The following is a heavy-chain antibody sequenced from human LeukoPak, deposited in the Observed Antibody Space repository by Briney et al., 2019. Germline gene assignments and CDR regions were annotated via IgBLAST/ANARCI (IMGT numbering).Heavy chain of an antibody. J-gene: IGHJ6*02. CDR1: GFTVSSNY. Sequence: PGGSLRLSCAASGFTVSSNYMSWVRQAPGKGLEWVSTIYSGGSTYYTDSVKGRVTISRDNSKKTLYLQMNSLRAEDTAVYYCARDFWSGYYRSSGMDVWGQGTTVTVSS. CDR3: ARDFWSGYYRSSGMDV. D-gene: IGHD3-3*01. CDR2: IYSGGST. V-gene: IGHV3-53*01.